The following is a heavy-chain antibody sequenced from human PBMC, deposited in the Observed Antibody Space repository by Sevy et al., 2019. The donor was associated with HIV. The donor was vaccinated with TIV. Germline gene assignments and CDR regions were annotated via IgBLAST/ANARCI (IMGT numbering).Heavy chain of an antibody. CDR1: RFTFNNYW. CDR2: IKQDGSDK. J-gene: IGHJ4*02. CDR3: ARSWDYWGQMGY. Sequence: RGSLRLSCAASRFTFNNYWMTWVRQAPGKGLEWVANIKQDGSDKYYMESVKGRFNISRDNTKNSLYLQLNSLRAEDTAVYYCARSWDYWGQMGYWGQGTLVTVSS. D-gene: IGHD7-27*01. V-gene: IGHV3-7*03.